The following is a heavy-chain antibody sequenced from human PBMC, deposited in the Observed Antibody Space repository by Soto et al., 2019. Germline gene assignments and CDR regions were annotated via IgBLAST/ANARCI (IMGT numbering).Heavy chain of an antibody. J-gene: IGHJ6*02. CDR1: GGSISSGDYY. Sequence: PSETLSLTCTVSGGSISSGDYYWSWIRQPPGKGLEWIGYIYYSGSTYYNPSLKSRVTISVDTSKNQFSLKLSSVTAADTAVYYCARARLRLGEEVSEDGGMDVWVQGTTVTVSS. CDR2: IYYSGST. D-gene: IGHD3-10*01. CDR3: ARARLRLGEEVSEDGGMDV. V-gene: IGHV4-30-4*01.